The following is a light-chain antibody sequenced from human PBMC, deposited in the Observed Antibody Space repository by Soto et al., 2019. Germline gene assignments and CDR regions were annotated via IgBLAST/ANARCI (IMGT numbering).Light chain of an antibody. J-gene: IGKJ1*01. CDR3: QQYKSRRT. CDR2: DAS. V-gene: IGKV1-5*01. CDR1: EDINDW. Sequence: DIQMTQSPSTLSASIGDRVTITCRASEDINDWLAWYQQKPGNAPKILIYDASTLQSGVPSRFSGSGSGTEFTLTISSLQPDDSATYYCQQYKSRRTFGQGTKVDIK.